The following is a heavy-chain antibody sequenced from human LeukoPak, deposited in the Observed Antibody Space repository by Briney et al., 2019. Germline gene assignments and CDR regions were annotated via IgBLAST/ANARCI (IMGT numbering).Heavy chain of an antibody. CDR3: ARSDYYGSGSYGFDH. V-gene: IGHV1-2*02. CDR2: INPNSGGT. D-gene: IGHD3-10*01. Sequence: ASVKVSCKASGYTFTGYYMHWVRQAPGQGLGWMGWINPNSGGTNYAQKFQGRVTMTRDTSISTAYMELSRLRSDDTAVYYCARSDYYGSGSYGFDHWGQGTLVTVSS. CDR1: GYTFTGYY. J-gene: IGHJ5*02.